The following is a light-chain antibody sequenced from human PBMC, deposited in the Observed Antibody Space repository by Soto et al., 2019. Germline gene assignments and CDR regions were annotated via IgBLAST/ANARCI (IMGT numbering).Light chain of an antibody. CDR2: GVS. CDR3: QHYRRNTWS. V-gene: IGKV1-5*01. J-gene: IGKJ1*01. CDR1: QSVGTW. Sequence: DIQMTQSPSTLSASVGGRVTITCRASQSVGTWVAWYQQKPGKAPELLIYGVSNLESGVPSRFSGSGSGTEFNLTITTLQPDDFATYFCQHYRRNTWSFGPGTKVDIK.